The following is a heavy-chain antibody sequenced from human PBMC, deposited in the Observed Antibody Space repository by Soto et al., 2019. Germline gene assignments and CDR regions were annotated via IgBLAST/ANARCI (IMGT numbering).Heavy chain of an antibody. CDR1: GFTFSSYG. CDR3: ARAGSPNYGPSTYYYYYGMDV. CDR2: IWYDGSNK. D-gene: IGHD4-17*01. J-gene: IGHJ6*02. V-gene: IGHV3-33*01. Sequence: GGSLRLSCAASGFTFSSYGMHWVRQAPGKGLEWVAVIWYDGSNKYYADSVKGRFTISRDNSKNTLYLQMNSLGAEDTAVYYCARAGSPNYGPSTYYYYYGMDVWGQGTTVTVSS.